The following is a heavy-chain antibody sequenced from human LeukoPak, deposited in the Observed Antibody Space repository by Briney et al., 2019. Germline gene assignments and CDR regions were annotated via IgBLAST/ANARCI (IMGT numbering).Heavy chain of an antibody. V-gene: IGHV3-30-3*01. Sequence: GGSLRLSCAASGFPFTVYPTHWVRQAPGKGLEWMSVSSSDETYKFYADSVRDRFTISRDNSKNRLYLQMSDLRAEDTAVYFCARSVSGVWLFDYWGRGTLVTVSS. D-gene: IGHD5/OR15-5a*01. CDR3: ARSVSGVWLFDY. CDR1: GFPFTVYP. J-gene: IGHJ4*02. CDR2: SSSDETYK.